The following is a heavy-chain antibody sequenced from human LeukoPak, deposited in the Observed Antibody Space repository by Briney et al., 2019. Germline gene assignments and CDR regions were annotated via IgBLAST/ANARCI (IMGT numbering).Heavy chain of an antibody. Sequence: GESLKISCKGSGYSFTSYWIGWVRQMPGKGLECMWIIYPADSDTRYSPSFQGLVTISADKSISTAYLQWSSLKASDTAMYYCARARYCSGGSCYAEYWGQGTLVTVSS. D-gene: IGHD2-15*01. V-gene: IGHV5-51*01. CDR1: GYSFTSYW. CDR3: ARARYCSGGSCYAEY. CDR2: IYPADSDT. J-gene: IGHJ4*02.